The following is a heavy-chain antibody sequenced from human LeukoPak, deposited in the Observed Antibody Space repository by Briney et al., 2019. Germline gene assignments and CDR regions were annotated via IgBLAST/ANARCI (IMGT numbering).Heavy chain of an antibody. D-gene: IGHD6-19*01. Sequence: PSETLSLTCTVSGGSISSYYWSWIRQPPGKGLEWIGYIYYSGSTNYNPSLKSRVTISVDTSKNQFSLKLSSVTAADTAVYYCARGIAVAGTRYFDYWGQGTLVTVSS. V-gene: IGHV4-59*08. CDR2: IYYSGST. CDR1: GGSISSYY. CDR3: ARGIAVAGTRYFDY. J-gene: IGHJ4*02.